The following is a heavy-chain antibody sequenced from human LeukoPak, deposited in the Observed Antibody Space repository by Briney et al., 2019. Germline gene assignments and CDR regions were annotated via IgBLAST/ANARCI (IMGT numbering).Heavy chain of an antibody. CDR2: IHYTGAT. CDR3: ARGNILTGYCFDF. CDR1: GGSITGYY. J-gene: IGHJ4*02. Sequence: SENLSLTCAVYGGSITGYYWSWIRQTPGRGLEWVGEIHYTGATGYNPSLKSRATISTDTSKNQFSLRLSSVTAADTAVYYCARGNILTGYCFDFWGQGALVTVSS. D-gene: IGHD3-9*01. V-gene: IGHV4-34*01.